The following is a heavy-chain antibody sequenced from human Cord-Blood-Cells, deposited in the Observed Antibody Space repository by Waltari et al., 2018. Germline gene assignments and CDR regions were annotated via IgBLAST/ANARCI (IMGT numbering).Heavy chain of an antibody. CDR3: ARDSTAMVTGIDY. CDR2: IYYSGST. V-gene: IGHV4-31*03. D-gene: IGHD5-18*01. J-gene: IGHJ4*02. CDR1: GGSISSGGYY. Sequence: QVQLQESGPGLVKPSQTLSLTCTVSGGSISSGGYYWSWIRQHPGKGLEWIGYIYYSGSTYYNPSLKSRVNISVDTSKNQFSLKLSSVTAADTAVYYCARDSTAMVTGIDYWGQGTLVTVSS.